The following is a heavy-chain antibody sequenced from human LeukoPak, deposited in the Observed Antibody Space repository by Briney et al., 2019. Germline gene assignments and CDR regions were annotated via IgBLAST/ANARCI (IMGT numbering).Heavy chain of an antibody. Sequence: PSETLSLTCAVYGGSFSGYYWSWIRQPPGKGLEWIGYIFSSGNSGSTNYNPSLKSRVTISLDTSDKYFSLKLSSVTAADTAVYYCARHYYVISDSYSFDSWGQGTLVTVSS. CDR2: IFSSGNSGST. J-gene: IGHJ4*02. D-gene: IGHD3-10*02. CDR1: GGSFSGYY. CDR3: ARHYYVISDSYSFDS. V-gene: IGHV4-59*08.